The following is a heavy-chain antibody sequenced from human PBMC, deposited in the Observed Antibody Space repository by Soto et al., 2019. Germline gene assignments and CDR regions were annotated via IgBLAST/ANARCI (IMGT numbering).Heavy chain of an antibody. D-gene: IGHD3-22*01. CDR3: ARDGSPFYYDSSGYYPPGAFDI. CDR1: GYTFTSYG. Sequence: QVQLVQSGAEVKKPGASVKVSCKASGYTFTSYGISWVRQAPGQGLVWMGWISAYNGNTNYAQQLQGRVTMTTDTTTRTAYMELRILRSDDTAVYYCARDGSPFYYDSSGYYPPGAFDIWGKGTMVTVSS. CDR2: ISAYNGNT. J-gene: IGHJ3*02. V-gene: IGHV1-18*04.